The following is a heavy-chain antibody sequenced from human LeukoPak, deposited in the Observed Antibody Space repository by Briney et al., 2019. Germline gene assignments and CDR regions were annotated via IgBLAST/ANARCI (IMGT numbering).Heavy chain of an antibody. CDR1: EFIFSGYW. CDR3: ARDGFVGAADY. J-gene: IGHJ4*02. V-gene: IGHV3-7*01. D-gene: IGHD6-13*01. Sequence: GGSLRLSCAASEFIFSGYWMNWVRQAPGKGLEWVANIKQDGSGKQYVDSVRGRFTLSRDNAKNSLYLQMNSLRVEDTAVYYRARDGFVGAADYWGQGTLVTVSS. CDR2: IKQDGSGK.